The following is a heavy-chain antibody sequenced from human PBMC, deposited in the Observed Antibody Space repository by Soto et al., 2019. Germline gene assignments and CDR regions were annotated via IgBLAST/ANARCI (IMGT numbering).Heavy chain of an antibody. J-gene: IGHJ5*02. CDR3: ARRERAAGTDWWFDP. CDR1: GGSISSSSFH. CDR2: IYYSGST. Sequence: SETLSLTCTVSGGSISSSSFHWGWIRQPPGKGLEWIGSIYYSGSTYYSPSLKSRATISVDTSKNQFSLKLSSVTAADSAVYYCARRERAAGTDWWFDPWGQGTLVTVSS. V-gene: IGHV4-39*01. D-gene: IGHD6-13*01.